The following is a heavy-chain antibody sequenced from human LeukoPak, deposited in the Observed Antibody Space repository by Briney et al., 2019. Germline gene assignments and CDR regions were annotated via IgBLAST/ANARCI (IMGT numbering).Heavy chain of an antibody. J-gene: IGHJ5*02. CDR3: ATRVRDDYGDYGSHWFHP. CDR1: GGTFSSYA. D-gene: IGHD4-17*01. CDR2: IIPIFGTA. V-gene: IGHV1-69*01. Sequence: GSSVKVSCKASGGTFSSYAISWVRQAPGQGLEWMGGIIPIFGTANYAQKFQGRVTITADESTSTAYMELSSLRSEDTAVYYCATRVRDDYGDYGSHWFHPWGQGTLVTVSS.